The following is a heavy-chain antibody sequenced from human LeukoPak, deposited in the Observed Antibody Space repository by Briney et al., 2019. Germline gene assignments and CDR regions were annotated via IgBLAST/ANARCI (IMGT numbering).Heavy chain of an antibody. V-gene: IGHV4-61*02. J-gene: IGHJ5*02. CDR3: ARPHPLYGSGSYVS. D-gene: IGHD3-10*01. Sequence: SETLSLTCTVSGGSISSGPYYWSWIRQPAGKGLEWIGRLSTSGSTNYNPSLKSRVAISGDASKNQFSLKLSSVSAADTAVYYCARPHPLYGSGSYVSWGQGTLVTVSS. CDR1: GGSISSGPYY. CDR2: LSTSGST.